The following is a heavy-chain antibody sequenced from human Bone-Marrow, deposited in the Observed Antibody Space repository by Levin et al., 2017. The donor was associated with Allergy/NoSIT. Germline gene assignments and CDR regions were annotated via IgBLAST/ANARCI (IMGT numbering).Heavy chain of an antibody. J-gene: IGHJ6*02. Sequence: PGGSLRLSCAASGFTFSNYNMNWVRQAPGKGLEWVSSIAPGSNYKFYAALVEGRFTISRDNAKNSLYLQMYSLRAEDTAVYYCTRSRNGHLQYYYYDMDVWGPGTTVTVSS. D-gene: IGHD2-8*01. CDR1: GFTFSNYN. V-gene: IGHV3-21*01. CDR2: IAPGSNYK. CDR3: TRSRNGHLQYYYYDMDV.